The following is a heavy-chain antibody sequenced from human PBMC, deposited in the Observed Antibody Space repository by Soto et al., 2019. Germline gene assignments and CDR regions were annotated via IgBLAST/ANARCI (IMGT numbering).Heavy chain of an antibody. J-gene: IGHJ5*02. V-gene: IGHV4-39*01. CDR2: MYSNRSP. Sequence: SETLSLTCTVSGGESMNSRNFFWGWIRQPPGKGLEFVGSMYSNRSPHYSPSLKSRVTISVATSKNQFSLKLSSVTAADTAVYYCARQGYGDLYNWFDPWGQGTLVTVSS. CDR1: GGESMNSRNFF. D-gene: IGHD4-17*01. CDR3: ARQGYGDLYNWFDP.